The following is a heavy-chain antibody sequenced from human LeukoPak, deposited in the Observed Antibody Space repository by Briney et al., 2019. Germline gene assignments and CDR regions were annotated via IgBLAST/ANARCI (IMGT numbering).Heavy chain of an antibody. V-gene: IGHV3-7*01. CDR2: IKQDGSEK. CDR3: ARRRYSGSSQHFDY. J-gene: IGHJ4*02. D-gene: IGHD1-26*01. CDR1: GFTFSSYW. Sequence: GGSLRLSCAASGFTFSSYWMSWVRQAPGKGLEWVANIKQDGSEKYYVDSVKGRFTISRDNAKDSLYLQMNSLRAEDTAVYYCARRRYSGSSQHFDYWGQGTLVTVSS.